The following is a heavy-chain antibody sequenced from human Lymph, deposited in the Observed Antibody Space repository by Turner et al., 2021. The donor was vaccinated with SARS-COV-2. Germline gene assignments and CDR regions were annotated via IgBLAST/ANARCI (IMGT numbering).Heavy chain of an antibody. V-gene: IGHV5-51*01. CDR1: GYSFPTYW. J-gene: IGHJ4*02. CDR2: IYPGDSDT. Sequence: DVQLVQSGAEVNKPGESLKISCTASGYSFPTYWIGWVRQLRGKGLEWMEIIYPGDSDTRYSPSFQGQVTISADKSISTAYLQWSRLKASDTAMYDCARLPIARGYSGYDFYYFDYWGQGTLVTVSS. D-gene: IGHD5-12*01. CDR3: ARLPIARGYSGYDFYYFDY.